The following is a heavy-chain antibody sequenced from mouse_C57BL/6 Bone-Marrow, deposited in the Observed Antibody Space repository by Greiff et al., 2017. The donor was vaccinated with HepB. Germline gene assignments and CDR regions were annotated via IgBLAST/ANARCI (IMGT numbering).Heavy chain of an antibody. J-gene: IGHJ3*01. CDR1: GYTFTSYW. CDR2: IDPSDSYT. Sequence: QVQLKQPGAELVMPGASVKLSCKASGYTFTSYWMHWVKQRPGQGLEWIGEIDPSDSYTNYNQKFKGKSTWTVDKSSSTAYMQLSSLTSEDSAVYYCARWGPWFAYWGQGTLVTVSA. V-gene: IGHV1-69*01. CDR3: ARWGPWFAY.